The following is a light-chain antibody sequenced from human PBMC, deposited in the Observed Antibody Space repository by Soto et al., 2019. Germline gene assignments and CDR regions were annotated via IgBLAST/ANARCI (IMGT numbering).Light chain of an antibody. CDR2: DVY. CDR1: RTDGDGHDY. J-gene: IGLJ1*01. V-gene: IGLV2-14*03. CDR3: TSYTASSPFYV. Sequence: QSALTQPASVSGSPGQSIAISCIGVRTDGDGHDYVSWYQQHPGQAPQLIIYDVYNRPSGVSDRFSGSKSGNTASLTISGLQAEDEADYFCTSYTASSPFYVFGAGTKVTVL.